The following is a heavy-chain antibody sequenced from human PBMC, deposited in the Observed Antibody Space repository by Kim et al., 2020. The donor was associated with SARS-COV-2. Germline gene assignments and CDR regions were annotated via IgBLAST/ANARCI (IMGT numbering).Heavy chain of an antibody. J-gene: IGHJ3*02. CDR3: ARVQFGDDAFDI. V-gene: IGHV1-3*01. CDR1: GYTFTSYA. D-gene: IGHD3-10*01. CDR2: INAGNGNT. Sequence: ASVKVSCKASGYTFTSYAMHWVRQAPGQRLEWMGWINAGNGNTKYSQKFQGRVTITRDTSASTAYMELSSLRSEDTAVYYCARVQFGDDAFDIWGQGTMVTVSS.